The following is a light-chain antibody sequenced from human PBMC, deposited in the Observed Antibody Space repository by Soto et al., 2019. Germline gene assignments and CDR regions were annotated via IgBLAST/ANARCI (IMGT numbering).Light chain of an antibody. CDR3: FSFAGSYEV. CDR1: SSDVGAYDY. Sequence: QSVLTQPRSVSESPGQSVTISCTGTSSDVGAYDYVSWYQQHPGKVPKLMIYDVNKRPSGVPDRFSGSKSGKTAFLTISGLRAEDEADYYCFSFAGSYEVFGGGTKVTVL. CDR2: DVN. J-gene: IGLJ3*02. V-gene: IGLV2-11*01.